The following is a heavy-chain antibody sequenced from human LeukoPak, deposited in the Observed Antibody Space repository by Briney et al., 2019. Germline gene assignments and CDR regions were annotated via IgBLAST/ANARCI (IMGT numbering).Heavy chain of an antibody. CDR2: ISSSSTI. CDR3: ARDLTFTAMVTS. CDR1: GFTFSSYS. D-gene: IGHD5-18*01. J-gene: IGHJ4*02. V-gene: IGHV3-48*01. Sequence: GGSLRLSCAASGFTFSSYSMTWVRQAPGKGLEWVSYISSSSTIYYADSVKGRFTISRDNAKNSLYLQMNSLRAEDTAVYYCARDLTFTAMVTSWGQGTLVTVSS.